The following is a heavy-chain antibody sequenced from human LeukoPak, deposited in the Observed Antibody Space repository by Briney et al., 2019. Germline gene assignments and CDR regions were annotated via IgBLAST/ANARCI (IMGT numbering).Heavy chain of an antibody. J-gene: IGHJ3*02. V-gene: IGHV3-23*01. CDR2: ISGSGGNT. Sequence: GGSLRLSCAASGFIFSSYNINWVRQAPGKGLEWISGISGSGGNTYYADSVKGRFTISRDNSKNTLYLQMNSLRAEDTAVYYCAKDGGIVATMDAFDIWGQGTMVTVSS. D-gene: IGHD5-12*01. CDR1: GFIFSSYN. CDR3: AKDGGIVATMDAFDI.